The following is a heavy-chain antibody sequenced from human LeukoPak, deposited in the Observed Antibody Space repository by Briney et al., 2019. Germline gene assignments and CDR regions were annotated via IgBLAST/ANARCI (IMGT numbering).Heavy chain of an antibody. J-gene: IGHJ5*02. CDR3: ARGRWGVVVPGP. V-gene: IGHV1-8*01. D-gene: IGHD2-2*01. Sequence: RASVKVSCKASGYTFTSYDINCVRQATGQGLEWMGWMNPNSGNTGYAQKFQGRVTMTRNTSISTAYMELSSLRSEDTAVYYCARGRWGVVVPGPWGQGTLVTVSS. CDR2: MNPNSGNT. CDR1: GYTFTSYD.